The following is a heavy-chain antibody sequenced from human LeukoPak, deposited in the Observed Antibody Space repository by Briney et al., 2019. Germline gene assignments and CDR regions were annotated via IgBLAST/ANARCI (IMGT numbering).Heavy chain of an antibody. Sequence: SETLSLTCTVSGDSISSYYWSWVRQPPGKGLEWIAYIFYNGNTNYNPSLKSRVTISLDTSKKQVSLKVSSVTAADTAVYYCARGGYYYMGVWGKGTTVTVSS. CDR2: IFYNGNT. CDR3: ARGGYYYMGV. V-gene: IGHV4-59*01. J-gene: IGHJ6*03. CDR1: GDSISSYY.